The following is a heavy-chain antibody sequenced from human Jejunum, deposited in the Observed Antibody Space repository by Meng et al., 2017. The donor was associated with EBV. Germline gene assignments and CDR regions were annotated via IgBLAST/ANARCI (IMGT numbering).Heavy chain of an antibody. CDR2: IYHGGGT. CDR1: GGSISDNDW. CDR3: AGNGYYGLEY. V-gene: IGHV4-4*02. J-gene: IGHJ4*02. D-gene: IGHD3-22*01. Sequence: QGQVQESGPRLAKPSGTLSLTCVVSGGSISDNDWWSWVRQPPGKGLEWLGEIYHGGGTNYNPSLESRVTISVDKSKNQFSLKLNSVTVADTAVYYCAGNGYYGLEYWGPGILVTVSS.